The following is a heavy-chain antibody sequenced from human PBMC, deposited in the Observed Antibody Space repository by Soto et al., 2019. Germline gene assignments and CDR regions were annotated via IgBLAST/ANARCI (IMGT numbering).Heavy chain of an antibody. CDR3: AIFSSRPGYYYGMGV. CDR2: IDPGDSYT. CDR1: GYSFTSYW. Sequence: PGESLKISCKGSGYSFTSYWISWVRQMPGKGLEWMGRIDPGDSYTNYSPSFQGHVTISADKSISTAYLQWSSLKASDTAMYYFAIFSSRPGYYYGMGVWGQATTVTVSS. J-gene: IGHJ6*02. V-gene: IGHV5-10-1*01. D-gene: IGHD6-6*01.